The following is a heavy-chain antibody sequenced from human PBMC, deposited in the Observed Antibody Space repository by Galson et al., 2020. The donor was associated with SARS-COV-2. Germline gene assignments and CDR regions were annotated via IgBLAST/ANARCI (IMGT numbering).Heavy chain of an antibody. J-gene: IGHJ6*02. CDR2: ISYSGNT. CDR1: GGYIRSYY. V-gene: IGHV4-59*08. Sequence: SETLSLTCTVSGGYIRSYYWSWIRQPPGKGLEWIGHISYSGNTNHNPSLKSRVTISVDTSKNQFSLRVTSVTAADTAVYYCARHRDSNSFYVMDVWGQGTTVTVSS. D-gene: IGHD1-7*01. CDR3: ARHRDSNSFYVMDV.